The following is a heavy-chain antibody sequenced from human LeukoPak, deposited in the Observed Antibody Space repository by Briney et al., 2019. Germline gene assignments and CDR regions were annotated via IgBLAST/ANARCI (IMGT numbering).Heavy chain of an antibody. CDR3: AKLVAAAETDAFDI. CDR2: ISAYNGNT. D-gene: IGHD6-13*01. Sequence: ASVKVSCKASGYTFTSYGISWVRQAPGQGLEWMGWISAYNGNTNYAQKLQGRVTMTTDTSTSTAYMELRSLRAEDTAVYYCAKLVAAAETDAFDIWGQGTMVTVSS. V-gene: IGHV1-18*01. CDR1: GYTFTSYG. J-gene: IGHJ3*02.